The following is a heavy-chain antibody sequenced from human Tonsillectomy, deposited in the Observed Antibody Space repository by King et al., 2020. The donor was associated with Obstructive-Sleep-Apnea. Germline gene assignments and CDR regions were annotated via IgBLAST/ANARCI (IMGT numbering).Heavy chain of an antibody. D-gene: IGHD7-27*01. J-gene: IGHJ1*01. V-gene: IGHV3-23*04. CDR1: GFTFSNSA. CDR2: IHNNGANT. CDR3: AKDAWGEYFQH. Sequence: VQLVESGGGLVQPGGSLRLSCAASGFTFSNSAMSWVRQAPGKGLEWVSTIHNNGANTYSADSVKGRFTISRDNSKTPLYLQMTTLRAEDTAVYYCAKDAWGEYFQHWGQGTLVTVSS.